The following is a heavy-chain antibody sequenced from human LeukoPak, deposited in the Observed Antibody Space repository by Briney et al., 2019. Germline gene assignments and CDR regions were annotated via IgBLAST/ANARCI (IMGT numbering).Heavy chain of an antibody. V-gene: IGHV4-39*07. CDR3: ARDVSSSWSYYFDY. D-gene: IGHD6-13*01. Sequence: SETLSLTCGVSSEFFSSYYWGWIRQPPGKGLEWLGSIYYSGSTYYNPSLKSRVTISVDTSKKQFSLNLTSVTAADTAMYYCARDVSSSWSYYFDYWAQGTLVTVSS. CDR1: SEFFSSYY. J-gene: IGHJ4*02. CDR2: IYYSGST.